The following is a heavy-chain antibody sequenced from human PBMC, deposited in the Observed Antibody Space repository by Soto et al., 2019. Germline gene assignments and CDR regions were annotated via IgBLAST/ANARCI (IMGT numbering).Heavy chain of an antibody. V-gene: IGHV4-30-4*01. D-gene: IGHD5-12*01. CDR3: ARAGVATIHPGNNWFDP. J-gene: IGHJ5*02. CDR2: IYYSGST. Sequence: QVQLQESGPGLVKPSQTLSLTCTVSGGSISSGDYYWSWIRQPPGKGLEWIGYIYYSGSTYYNPSLKVRVTISVDSSTNQFSLNLSSVTAADTAMYYCARAGVATIHPGNNWFDPWGQGTLVTVSS. CDR1: GGSISSGDYY.